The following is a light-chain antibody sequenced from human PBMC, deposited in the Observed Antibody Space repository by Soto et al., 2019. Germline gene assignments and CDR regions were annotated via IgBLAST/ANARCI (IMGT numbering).Light chain of an antibody. CDR2: DAS. Sequence: EIVLTQSPATLSLSPGERATLSCRASQSVSSYLAWYQQKPVQAPRLLIYDASNRATGIPARFSGSGSETDFTRTISSLEPEDFAVYYCQQRSNWSFGQGTRLEIK. CDR3: QQRSNWS. J-gene: IGKJ5*01. V-gene: IGKV3-11*01. CDR1: QSVSSY.